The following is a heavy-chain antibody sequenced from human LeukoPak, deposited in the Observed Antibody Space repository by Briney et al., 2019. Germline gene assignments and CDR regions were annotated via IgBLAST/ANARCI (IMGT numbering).Heavy chain of an antibody. D-gene: IGHD3-3*01. CDR3: ARESRFLDYWYMDV. V-gene: IGHV4-59*01. Sequence: SETLSLTCIVSGSSISSYYWSWIRQPPGKGLEWIGYIYSNGGTNYNPSLKSRVTMSVDTSKKQFSLKLSSVTAADTAVYYCARESRFLDYWYMDVWGKGTTVTVSS. CDR1: GSSISSYY. J-gene: IGHJ6*03. CDR2: IYSNGGT.